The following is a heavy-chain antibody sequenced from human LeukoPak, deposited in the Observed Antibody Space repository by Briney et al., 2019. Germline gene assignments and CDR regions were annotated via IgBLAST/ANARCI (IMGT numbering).Heavy chain of an antibody. V-gene: IGHV4-34*01. D-gene: IGHD7-27*01. CDR3: ARIRLTGDLSAPDDFDI. CDR1: GRSYSEFY. CDR2: INHSGNT. J-gene: IGHJ3*02. Sequence: SETVSLTCALYGRSYSEFYWRWIRQPPGKGLECLGEINHSGNTNHNPSLKSRVTISVDTSKNQFSLKMRSMTAADTAVYYCARIRLTGDLSAPDDFDIWGQGTMVTVSS.